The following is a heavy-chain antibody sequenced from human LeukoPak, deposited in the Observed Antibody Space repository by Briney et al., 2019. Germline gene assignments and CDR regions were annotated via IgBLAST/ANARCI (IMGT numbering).Heavy chain of an antibody. CDR2: IYSGGST. Sequence: PGGSLRLSCAASGFTVSSNYMSWVRQAPGKGLEWVSVIYSGGSTYYADSVKGRFTISRDNFKNTLYLKMNSLRAEDTAVYYCARDGTYYYGSGSYLIDYWGQGTLVTVSS. CDR3: ARDGTYYYGSGSYLIDY. D-gene: IGHD3-10*01. CDR1: GFTVSSNY. V-gene: IGHV3-66*01. J-gene: IGHJ4*02.